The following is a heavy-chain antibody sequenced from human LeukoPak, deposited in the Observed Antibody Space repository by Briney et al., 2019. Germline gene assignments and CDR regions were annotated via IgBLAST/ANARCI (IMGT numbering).Heavy chain of an antibody. CDR3: ARVKYSYGFIWAFDI. CDR1: GYTFTSYD. Sequence: ASVKVSCKASGYTFTSYDINWVRQATGQGLEWMGWMNPNSGNTGYAQKFQGRVTMTRNTSISTAYMELSSLRYEDTAVYYCARVKYSYGFIWAFDIWGQGTMVTVSS. J-gene: IGHJ3*02. D-gene: IGHD5-18*01. V-gene: IGHV1-8*01. CDR2: MNPNSGNT.